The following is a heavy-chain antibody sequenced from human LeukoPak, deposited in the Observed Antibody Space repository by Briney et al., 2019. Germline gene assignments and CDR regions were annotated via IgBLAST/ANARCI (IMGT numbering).Heavy chain of an antibody. CDR3: SRGLILAVCTLAFDI. CDR1: GGSINGYY. J-gene: IGHJ3*02. Sequence: PSETMSLTCTVSGGSINGYYWSWIRQPAGSGLEWLGRVYTSGNTNYNPSLKSRVTMSVDTSKNQFSLRLSSMTAADTAVYYCSRGLILAVCTLAFDIWGQGTMVTVSS. V-gene: IGHV4-4*07. CDR2: VYTSGNT. D-gene: IGHD6-19*01.